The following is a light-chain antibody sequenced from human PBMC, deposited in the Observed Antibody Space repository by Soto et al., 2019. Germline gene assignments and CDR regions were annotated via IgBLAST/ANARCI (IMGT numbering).Light chain of an antibody. V-gene: IGKV3-15*01. CDR3: QKYGSFWT. Sequence: GINQCSPPLAASLSQISTLSFRASPSVSSNLAWYQQKPGQAPRLLIYGASTRATGIPARFSGSGSGTEFTLAICRLEPDDIAVYYGQKYGSFWTFGQGTNVDIK. J-gene: IGKJ1*01. CDR1: PSVSSN. CDR2: GAS.